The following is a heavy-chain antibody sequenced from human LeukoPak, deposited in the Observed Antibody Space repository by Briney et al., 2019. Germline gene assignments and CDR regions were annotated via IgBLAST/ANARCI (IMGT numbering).Heavy chain of an antibody. D-gene: IGHD3-22*01. J-gene: IGHJ4*02. CDR1: GFTFSSNE. CDR3: SRRGYYDSSGYVDY. Sequence: GGTLRLSCAVSGFTFSSNEMNWVRQAPGQGLELDSYISSSGSTIYYADSVKGRFTISSNNAKKSLYLQMNSLRSEAPADNSFSRRGYYDSSGYVDYWGQRNLVTVSS. V-gene: IGHV3-48*03. CDR2: ISSSGSTI.